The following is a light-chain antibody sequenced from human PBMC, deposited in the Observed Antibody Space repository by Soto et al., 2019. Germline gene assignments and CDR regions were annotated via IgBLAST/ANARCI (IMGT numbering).Light chain of an antibody. Sequence: EIVLTQSPGTLSLSPGERATLSCRASQSVSSSYLAWYQQKPGQAPRLLFYGASSRATGIPDRFSGSGSGTDFTLTISRLEPEDFAGYYCQQYGSSPGTFGQGTKVEIK. J-gene: IGKJ1*01. CDR3: QQYGSSPGT. V-gene: IGKV3-20*01. CDR2: GAS. CDR1: QSVSSSY.